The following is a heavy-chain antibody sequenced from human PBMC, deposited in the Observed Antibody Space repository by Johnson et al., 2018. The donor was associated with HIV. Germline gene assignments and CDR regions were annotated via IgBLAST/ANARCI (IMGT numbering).Heavy chain of an antibody. CDR3: ARVESGSSAFDI. J-gene: IGHJ3*02. CDR2: ISWNSGSI. Sequence: VQLVESGGGLVQPGRSLRLSCAASGFTFDDYAMHWVRQAPGKGLEWVSGISWNSGSIGYADSVKGRFTISRDNAKNSLYLQMNSLRAEDTALYYCARVESGSSAFDIWGQGTMVTVSS. D-gene: IGHD1-26*01. V-gene: IGHV3-9*01. CDR1: GFTFDDYA.